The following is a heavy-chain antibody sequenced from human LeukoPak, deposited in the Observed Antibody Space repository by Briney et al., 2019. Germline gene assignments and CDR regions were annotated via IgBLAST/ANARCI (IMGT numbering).Heavy chain of an antibody. Sequence: GASVTVSFKASGYTFTSYYMHWVRQAPGQGLEWMGIINPSGGSTSYAQKFQGRVTMTRDTSTSTVYMELSSLRSEDTAVYYCAREPSQPKGIAAHQTNYGMDVWGQGTTVTVSS. CDR3: AREPSQPKGIAAHQTNYGMDV. CDR1: GYTFTSYY. CDR2: INPSGGST. J-gene: IGHJ6*02. D-gene: IGHD6-6*01. V-gene: IGHV1-46*01.